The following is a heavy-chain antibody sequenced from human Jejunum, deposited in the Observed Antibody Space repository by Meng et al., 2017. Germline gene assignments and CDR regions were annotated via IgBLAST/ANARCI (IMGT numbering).Heavy chain of an antibody. CDR1: GCTFRTHS. D-gene: IGHD2-21*01. V-gene: IGHV3-74*01. Sequence: AQLVGAGGVVIQPGGSLRPSFAPLGCTFRTHSTQWVRQASGKGLVWVSQIKPDGTTIAYAESVKGRFTISRDNAKSTLYLEMNSLRAEDVAVYYCARDGAWVVWDYWGQGTLVTVSS. CDR2: IKPDGTTI. CDR3: ARDGAWVVWDY. J-gene: IGHJ4*02.